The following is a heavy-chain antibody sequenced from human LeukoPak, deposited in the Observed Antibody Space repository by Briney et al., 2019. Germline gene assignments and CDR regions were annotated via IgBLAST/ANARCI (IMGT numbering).Heavy chain of an antibody. V-gene: IGHV4-4*07. CDR3: ARENWNYGEDF. J-gene: IGHJ4*02. CDR1: GGSISNYY. CDR2: VHSSRGS. D-gene: IGHD1-7*01. Sequence: SETLSLTCTVSGGSISNYYWSWIRQPAGKGLEWIGRVHSSRGSNYNPSLKSRVTMSVDTSKNQVSLKLIAVTAADSAVYYCARENWNYGEDFWGQGALVAVSS.